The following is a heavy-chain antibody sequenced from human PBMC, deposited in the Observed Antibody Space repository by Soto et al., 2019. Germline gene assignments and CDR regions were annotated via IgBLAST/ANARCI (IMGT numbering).Heavy chain of an antibody. D-gene: IGHD2-21*01. CDR3: ARSVAVPCAHIDY. CDR2: VYYTGST. Sequence: PSETLSLTCTVSGGSISNYYCSWIRQSPGPVLEWLGYVYYTGSTNYSPSLRSRVSISVDTHKNEFSLRLSSVAAADTAVYFCARSVAVPCAHIDYWGQRTQVTVSS. CDR1: GGSISNYY. V-gene: IGHV4-59*01. J-gene: IGHJ4*02.